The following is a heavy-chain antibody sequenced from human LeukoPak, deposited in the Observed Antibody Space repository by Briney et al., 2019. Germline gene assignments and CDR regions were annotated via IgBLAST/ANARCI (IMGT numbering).Heavy chain of an antibody. J-gene: IGHJ4*02. CDR2: IIPIFGTA. D-gene: IGHD3-10*01. CDR3: ARVRDPIYGSGSYYYAFDY. CDR1: GGTFSSYA. V-gene: IGHV1-69*13. Sequence: ASVKVSCKASGGTFSSYAISWVRQAPGQGLEWMGGIIPIFGTANYAQKFQGRVTITADESTSTAYMELSSLRSEDTAVYYCARVRDPIYGSGSYYYAFDYWGQGTLVTVSS.